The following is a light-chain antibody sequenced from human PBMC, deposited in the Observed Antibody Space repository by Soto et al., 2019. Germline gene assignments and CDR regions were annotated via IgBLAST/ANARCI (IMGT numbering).Light chain of an antibody. CDR3: CSYAGSYV. J-gene: IGLJ1*01. CDR2: DVT. CDR1: RSGVDGYNY. V-gene: IGLV2-11*01. Sequence: QSALTQPRSVSGSPGQSVTISCTGTRSGVDGYNYVSWYQQHPDKAPKLMIYDVTKRPSGVPDRFSGSKSGNTASLTISGLQADDDADYYCCSYAGSYVFGTGTKLT.